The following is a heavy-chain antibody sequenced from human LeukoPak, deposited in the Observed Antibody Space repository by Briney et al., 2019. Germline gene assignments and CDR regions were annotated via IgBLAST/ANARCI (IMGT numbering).Heavy chain of an antibody. CDR3: ARPREMHYDSSGYYSNWFVP. Sequence: GESMRISCKGSGYSFTSYWIGWVRQMPGKGLEWLGIIYPGDSDTRYSPSSQGPVTVSADKTFRTAYLQWSSLKASDTTMYDCARPREMHYDSSGYYSNWFVPWGQGTLVSVSS. V-gene: IGHV5-51*01. CDR1: GYSFTSYW. J-gene: IGHJ5*02. CDR2: IYPGDSDT. D-gene: IGHD3-22*01.